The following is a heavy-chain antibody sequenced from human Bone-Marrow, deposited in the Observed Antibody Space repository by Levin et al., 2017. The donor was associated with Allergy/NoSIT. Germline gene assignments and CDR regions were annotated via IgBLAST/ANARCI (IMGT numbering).Heavy chain of an antibody. CDR3: AKEALKAGWSWFDP. Sequence: GGSLRLSCAASGFTFDDYAMHWVRQAPGKGLEWVSGISWNSGSIGYADSVKGRFTISRDNAKNSLYLQMNSLRAEDTALYYCAKEALKAGWSWFDPWGQGTLVTVSS. CDR2: ISWNSGSI. J-gene: IGHJ5*02. D-gene: IGHD2-8*01. V-gene: IGHV3-9*01. CDR1: GFTFDDYA.